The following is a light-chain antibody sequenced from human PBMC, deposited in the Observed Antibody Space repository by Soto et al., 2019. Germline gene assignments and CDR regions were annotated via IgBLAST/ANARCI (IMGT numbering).Light chain of an antibody. CDR3: QQYGSSPLT. Sequence: ESVLTQSPGTLSLSPGESATLSCRASQSVSSSFLAWYQQKPGQAPRLLIYGASSRATGIPDRFSGSGSGTDFTLTISRLEPEDVAVYYGQQYGSSPLTFGGGTKVEIK. CDR1: QSVSSSF. V-gene: IGKV3-20*01. CDR2: GAS. J-gene: IGKJ4*01.